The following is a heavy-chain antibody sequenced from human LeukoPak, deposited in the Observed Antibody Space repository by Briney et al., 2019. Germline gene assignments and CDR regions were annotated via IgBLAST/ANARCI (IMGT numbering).Heavy chain of an antibody. J-gene: IGHJ4*02. Sequence: PGRSLRLSCAASGFTFDDYAMHWVRQAPGKGLEWVSGISWNSGSIGYADSVKGRFTISRDNAKNSLYLQMNSLRAEDTAVYYCARGRDGYSADYWGQGTLVTVSS. D-gene: IGHD5-24*01. V-gene: IGHV3-9*01. CDR1: GFTFDDYA. CDR2: ISWNSGSI. CDR3: ARGRDGYSADY.